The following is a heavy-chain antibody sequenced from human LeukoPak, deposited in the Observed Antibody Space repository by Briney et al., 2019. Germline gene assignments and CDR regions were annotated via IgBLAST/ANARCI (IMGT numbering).Heavy chain of an antibody. CDR1: GFTFSSYS. CDR2: ISSSSYI. V-gene: IGHV3-21*01. D-gene: IGHD5-24*01. J-gene: IGHJ4*02. CDR3: ARKGRWLQAVDY. Sequence: PGGSLRLSCAASGFTFSSYSMNWVRQAPGKGLEWVSSISSSSYIYYADSVKGRFTISRDNAKNSLYLQMNSLRAEDTAVYYCARKGRWLQAVDYWGQGTLVTVSS.